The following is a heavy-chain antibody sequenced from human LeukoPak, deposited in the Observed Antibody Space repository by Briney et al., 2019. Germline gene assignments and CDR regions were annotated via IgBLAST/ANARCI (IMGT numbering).Heavy chain of an antibody. CDR3: ARDIGWELDRDWFDP. J-gene: IGHJ5*02. CDR2: INPNSGGT. D-gene: IGHD1-26*01. CDR1: GCTFTGYY. Sequence: ASVKVSCKASGCTFTGYYMHWVRQAPGQGLEWMGWINPNSGGTNYAQKFQGRVTMTRDTSISTAYMELSRLRSDDTAVYYCARDIGWELDRDWFDPWGQGTLVTVSS. V-gene: IGHV1-2*02.